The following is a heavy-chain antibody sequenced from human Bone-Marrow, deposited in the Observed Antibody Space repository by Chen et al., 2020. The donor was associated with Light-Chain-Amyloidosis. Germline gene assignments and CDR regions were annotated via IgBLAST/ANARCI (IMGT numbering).Heavy chain of an antibody. V-gene: IGHV3-48*01. D-gene: IGHD6-13*01. Sequence: EVKLVESGGALVQPGGSLRLSCAASGFTFSGYSVNWVRQAPGKGLEWISYIGWRSDVIFYADSVKGRFTISRDNVQNSLYLQMNSLRVEDTGLYYCTRDSGEAAADDYWGQGTLVTVSA. CDR3: TRDSGEAAADDY. J-gene: IGHJ4*02. CDR1: GFTFSGYS. CDR2: IGWRSDVI.